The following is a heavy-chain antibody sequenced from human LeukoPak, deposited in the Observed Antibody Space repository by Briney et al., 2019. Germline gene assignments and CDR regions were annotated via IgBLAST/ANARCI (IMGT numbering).Heavy chain of an antibody. CDR3: ARPISNNWIFDY. Sequence: PGGSLRLSCAASGFTFSSYAMSWVRQAPGKGLEWVSAISGSGGSTYYADSVKGRFTISRDNSKNTLYLQMNSLRAEDTAVYYCARPISNNWIFDYWGQGTLVTVSS. D-gene: IGHD1-1*01. J-gene: IGHJ4*02. CDR2: ISGSGGST. V-gene: IGHV3-23*01. CDR1: GFTFSSYA.